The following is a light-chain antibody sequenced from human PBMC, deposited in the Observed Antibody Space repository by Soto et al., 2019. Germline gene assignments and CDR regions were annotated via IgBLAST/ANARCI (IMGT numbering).Light chain of an antibody. CDR3: NSYSSRTSYV. V-gene: IGLV2-14*01. CDR1: SXDIASFNY. CDR2: QVT. J-gene: IGLJ1*01. Sequence: QSALAQPASVSGSPGQSITISCTGSSXDIASFNYVSWYQQYPGKAPKLLIYQVTSRASGVSHRFSGSKFGDTASLTISGLQPEDEAEYYCNSYSSRTSYVFGTGTKVTVL.